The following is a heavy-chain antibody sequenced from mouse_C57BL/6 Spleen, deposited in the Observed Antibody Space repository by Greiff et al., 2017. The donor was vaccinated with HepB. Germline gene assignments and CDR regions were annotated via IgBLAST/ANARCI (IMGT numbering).Heavy chain of an antibody. Sequence: EVMLVESGGDLVKPGGSLKLSCAASGFTFSSYGMSWVRQTPDKRLEWVATISSGGSYTYYPDSVKGRFTISRDNAKNTLYLQMSSLKSEDTAMYYCAKYGYDGFAYWGQGTLVTVSA. CDR2: ISSGGSYT. V-gene: IGHV5-6*02. D-gene: IGHD2-2*01. J-gene: IGHJ3*01. CDR1: GFTFSSYG. CDR3: AKYGYDGFAY.